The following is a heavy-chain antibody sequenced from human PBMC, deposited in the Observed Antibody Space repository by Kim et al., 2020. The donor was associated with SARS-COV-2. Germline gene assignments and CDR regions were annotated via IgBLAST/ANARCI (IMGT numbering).Heavy chain of an antibody. Sequence: GGSLRLSCAASGFTFSSYAMHWVRQAPGKGLEWVAVISYDGSNKYYADSVKGRFTISRDNSKNTLYLQMNSLRAEDTAVYYCAREKIGGYSYGRYYYYGMDVWGQGTTVTVSS. CDR3: AREKIGGYSYGRYYYYGMDV. J-gene: IGHJ6*02. CDR2: ISYDGSNK. D-gene: IGHD5-18*01. V-gene: IGHV3-30-3*01. CDR1: GFTFSSYA.